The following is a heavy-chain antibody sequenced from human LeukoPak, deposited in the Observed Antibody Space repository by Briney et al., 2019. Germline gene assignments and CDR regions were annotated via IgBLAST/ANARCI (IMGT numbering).Heavy chain of an antibody. CDR1: GGSISSSSYY. CDR2: IYYSGST. CDR3: AIRKGMFGEPHPYYFDY. Sequence: PSETLSLTCTVSGGSISSSSYYWGWIRQPPGKGLEWIGSIYYSGSTYYNPSLKSRVTISVDTSKYQFSLKLSSVTAADTAVYYCAIRKGMFGEPHPYYFDYWGQGTLVTVSS. V-gene: IGHV4-39*07. D-gene: IGHD3-10*02. J-gene: IGHJ4*02.